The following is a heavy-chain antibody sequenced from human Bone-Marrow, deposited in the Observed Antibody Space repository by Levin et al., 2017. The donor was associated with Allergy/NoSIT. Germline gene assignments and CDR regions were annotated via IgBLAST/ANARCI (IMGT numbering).Heavy chain of an antibody. CDR2: ISSTSTYT. V-gene: IGHV3-11*03. J-gene: IGHJ6*03. D-gene: IGHD4-17*01. Sequence: GESLKISCVASGFTFSDYYMNWIRQVPGKGLEWVSYISSTSTYTHYADSVKGRFTISRDNAKDSLYLEMDSLKADDTAVYYCARGIEPYGDYESNFYFFYMDVWGKGTTATVSS. CDR1: GFTFSDYY. CDR3: ARGIEPYGDYESNFYFFYMDV.